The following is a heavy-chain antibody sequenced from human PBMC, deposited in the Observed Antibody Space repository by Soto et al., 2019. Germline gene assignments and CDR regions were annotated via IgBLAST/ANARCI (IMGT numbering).Heavy chain of an antibody. D-gene: IGHD3-16*02. CDR1: GGTFSSYT. J-gene: IGHJ4*02. V-gene: IGHV1-69*02. CDR3: AREKMITFGGVIVTEYYYFDY. CDR2: IIPILGIA. Sequence: GASVKVSCKASGGTFSSYTISWVRQAPGQGLEWMGRIIPILGIANYAQKFQGRVTITADKSTSTAYMELSSLRSEDTAVYYCAREKMITFGGVIVTEYYYFDYWGQGTLVTVSS.